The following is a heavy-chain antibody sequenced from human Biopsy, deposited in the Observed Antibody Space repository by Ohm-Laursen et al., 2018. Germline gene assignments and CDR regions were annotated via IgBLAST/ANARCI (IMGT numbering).Heavy chain of an antibody. J-gene: IGHJ4*02. CDR3: AKGYTDYSDSSGFSSYFRS. CDR2: IFTSGST. D-gene: IGHD3-22*01. Sequence: GTLSLTCAVSGASISDYYCVWIRQPAGKGLEWIGLIFTSGSTTYNPSLRSRVTMSVDTSKNQFTLNLSSVTAADTAMYYCAKGYTDYSDSSGFSSYFRSWGQGTLVTVSS. V-gene: IGHV4-4*07. CDR1: GASISDYY.